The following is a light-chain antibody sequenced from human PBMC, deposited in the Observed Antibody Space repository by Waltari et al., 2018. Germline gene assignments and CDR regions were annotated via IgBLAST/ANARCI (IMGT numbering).Light chain of an antibody. J-gene: IGLJ2*01. CDR3: ATWDGSLNAVV. V-gene: IGLV1-44*01. CDR2: GNN. CDR1: YIYVGRKV. Sequence: QSVLTQPPSASATPGQRVTISCSASYIYVGRKVVNLSQQRPGTAPKLLIYGNNRRPSGVPDRFSGSKSGTSASLAISGLQSDDEADYHCATWDGSLNAVVFGGGTKLTVL.